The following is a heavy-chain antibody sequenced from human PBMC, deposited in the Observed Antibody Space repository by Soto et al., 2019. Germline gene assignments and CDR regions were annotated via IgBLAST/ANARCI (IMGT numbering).Heavy chain of an antibody. CDR1: GYTFSNCW. V-gene: IGHV5-51*01. D-gene: IGHD2-8*01. J-gene: IGHJ4*02. CDR2: IYPGDSDT. CDR3: ARQYCSNGIYYRNFDY. Sequence: GESLKISCKGSGYTFSNCWIGWVRQMPGKGLEWMGIIYPGDSDTKYSPSFEGHVTISADKSITTAYLQWSSLKASDTAMYYCARQYCSNGIYYRNFDYWGQGTQVTVSS.